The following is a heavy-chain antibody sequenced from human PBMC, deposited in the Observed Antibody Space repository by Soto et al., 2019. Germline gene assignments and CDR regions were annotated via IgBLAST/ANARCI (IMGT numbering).Heavy chain of an antibody. Sequence: EVQLVESGGGLVKPGGSLRLSCAASGFTFSNAWMSWVRQAPEKGLEWVGRIKSKTDGGTTDYAAPLKGRFTISRDDSENTVYLQMNSLKTEDTAVYYCSTDLSQPARYYYYDMDVWGQGTTVTVSS. J-gene: IGHJ6*02. V-gene: IGHV3-15*01. CDR1: GFTFSNAW. CDR3: STDLSQPARYYYYDMDV. CDR2: IKSKTDGGTT.